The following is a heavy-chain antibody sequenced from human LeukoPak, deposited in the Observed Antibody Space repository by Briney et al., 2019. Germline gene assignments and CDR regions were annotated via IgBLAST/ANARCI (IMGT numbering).Heavy chain of an antibody. CDR2: ISSSSSYT. Sequence: GGSLRLSCAASGFTFSDYYMSWIRQAPGKGLEWVSYISSSSSYTNYADSVKGRFTISRDNAKNSLYLQMNSLRAEDTAVYYCARTWTSYYGMDVWGQGTTVTAS. D-gene: IGHD1-1*01. CDR3: ARTWTSYYGMDV. J-gene: IGHJ6*02. CDR1: GFTFSDYY. V-gene: IGHV3-11*06.